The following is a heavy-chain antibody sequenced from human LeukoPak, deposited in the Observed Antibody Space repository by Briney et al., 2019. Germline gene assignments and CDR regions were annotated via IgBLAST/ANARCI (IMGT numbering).Heavy chain of an antibody. D-gene: IGHD6-6*01. Sequence: PSETLSLTCTVSGGSISSYHWSWIRQPPRTGLHWIGYIYYSGSTNYNPSLKSRVTISVDTSKNQFSLKLSSVTAADTAVYYCARGKAARYYFDYWGQGTLVTVSS. CDR1: GGSISSYH. CDR3: ARGKAARYYFDY. V-gene: IGHV4-59*01. J-gene: IGHJ4*02. CDR2: IYYSGST.